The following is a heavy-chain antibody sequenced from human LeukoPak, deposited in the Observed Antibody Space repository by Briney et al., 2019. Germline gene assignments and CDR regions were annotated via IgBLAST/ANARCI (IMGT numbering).Heavy chain of an antibody. CDR3: ARGSSSWLVY. CDR1: GFTFDDYA. V-gene: IGHV3-74*01. J-gene: IGHJ4*02. CDR2: INNDGSST. D-gene: IGHD6-13*01. Sequence: PGRSLRLSCAASGFTFDDYAMHWVRQAPGKGLVWVSRINNDGSSTNYADSVKGRFTISRDNAKNTLYLEMNSLRAEDTAVYYCARGSSSWLVYWGQGTLVTVSS.